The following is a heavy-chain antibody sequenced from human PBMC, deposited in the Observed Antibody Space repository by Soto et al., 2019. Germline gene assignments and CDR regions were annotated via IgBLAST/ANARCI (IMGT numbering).Heavy chain of an antibody. CDR1: GGTFSSYA. V-gene: IGHV1-69*01. Sequence: QVQLVQSGAEVKKPGSSVKVSCKASGGTFSSYAISWVRQAPGQGLEWMGGIIPIFGTANYAQKFQGRVKITADESTSTAYMELSRLRSEDTAVYYCARISHDYGGNDDAFDIWGQGTMVTVSS. CDR3: ARISHDYGGNDDAFDI. D-gene: IGHD4-17*01. J-gene: IGHJ3*02. CDR2: IIPIFGTA.